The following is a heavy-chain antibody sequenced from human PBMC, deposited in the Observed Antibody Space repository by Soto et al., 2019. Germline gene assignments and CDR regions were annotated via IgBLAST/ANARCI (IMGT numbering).Heavy chain of an antibody. J-gene: IGHJ2*01. CDR1: GFSLSNARMG. Sequence: QVTLKESGPVLVKPTETLTLTCTVSGFSLSNARMGVSWIRQPPGKALEWLAHIFSNDEKSYSTSLKSRLTIXXDXSXXQVVLTMTNMDPVDTATYYCARLRRDYAGLWYFDLWGRGTLVTVSS. CDR2: IFSNDEK. D-gene: IGHD4-17*01. V-gene: IGHV2-26*01. CDR3: ARLRRDYAGLWYFDL.